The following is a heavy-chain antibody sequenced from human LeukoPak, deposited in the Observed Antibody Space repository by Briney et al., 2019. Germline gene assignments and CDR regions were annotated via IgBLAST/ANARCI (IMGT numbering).Heavy chain of an antibody. CDR1: GGTFSSYA. V-gene: IGHV1-69*05. D-gene: IGHD3-22*01. CDR2: IIPIFGTA. Sequence: SVKVSCKASGGTFSSYAISWVRQAPGQGLEWMGGIIPIFGTANYAQKFQGRVTIITDESTSTAYMELSSLRSEDTAVYYCARDYGDSSGYNDYWGQGTLVTVSS. CDR3: ARDYGDSSGYNDY. J-gene: IGHJ4*02.